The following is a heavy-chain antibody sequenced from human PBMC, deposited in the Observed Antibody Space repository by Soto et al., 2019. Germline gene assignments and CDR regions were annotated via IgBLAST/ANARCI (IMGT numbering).Heavy chain of an antibody. CDR1: GGSISSDY. J-gene: IGHJ5*02. CDR3: ARLSVADWFDP. CDR2: RYYSGTA. V-gene: IGHV4-59*01. Sequence: QVHLQESGPGLVKPSETLSLTCTVSGGSISSDYWTWVRQPPGKGLEWIGYRYYSGTAKYNSSLKRRVTISVDTSKNQFYLKLSSVPVADTAVYYCARLSVADWFDPWGQGIQVTVSS. D-gene: IGHD2-15*01.